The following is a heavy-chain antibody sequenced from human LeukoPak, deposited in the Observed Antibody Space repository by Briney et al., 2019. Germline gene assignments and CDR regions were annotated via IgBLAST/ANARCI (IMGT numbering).Heavy chain of an antibody. CDR2: IIPIFGTA. Sequence: GASVKVSFKASGGTFSSYASSWVRQAPGQGLEWMGGIIPIFGTANYAQKFQGRVTITTDESTSTAYMELSSLRYEDTAVYYCARDRETSWGYRYFDLWGRGTLVTVPS. CDR3: ARDRETSWGYRYFDL. D-gene: IGHD2-2*01. CDR1: GGTFSSYA. J-gene: IGHJ2*01. V-gene: IGHV1-69*05.